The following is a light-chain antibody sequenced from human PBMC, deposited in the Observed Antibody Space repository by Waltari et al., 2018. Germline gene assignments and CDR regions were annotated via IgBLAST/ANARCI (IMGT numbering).Light chain of an antibody. CDR2: GAS. CDR1: QDLHTW. V-gene: IGKV1-12*01. Sequence: DIQMTQSPSSVSAYVGDRVNIPCRASQDLHTWLAWYQQTPGKAPKLLIQGASSLQSGVPSRFSGSGSGTDFTLTISSLQPEDVATYYCQQANSFPFTFGPGTKVDIK. J-gene: IGKJ3*01. CDR3: QQANSFPFT.